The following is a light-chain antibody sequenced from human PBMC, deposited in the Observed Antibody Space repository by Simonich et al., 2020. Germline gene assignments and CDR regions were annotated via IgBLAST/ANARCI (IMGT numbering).Light chain of an antibody. V-gene: IGKV1-39*01. CDR3: QQSYSTPYT. CDR1: QSISSY. CDR2: AGS. J-gene: IGKJ2*01. Sequence: DIQMTQSPSSLSASVGDRITITCRASQSISSYLNWYQQKPVKAPKLLIYAGSSLQSGVPSRFSGSGSGTDFTLTISSLQPEDFATYYCQQSYSTPYTFGQGTKLEIK.